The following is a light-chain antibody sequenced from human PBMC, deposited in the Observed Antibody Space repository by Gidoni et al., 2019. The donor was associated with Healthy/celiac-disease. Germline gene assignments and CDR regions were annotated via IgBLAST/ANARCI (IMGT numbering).Light chain of an antibody. Sequence: IQMTQSPSTLSASVGDRVTITCRASQSISSWLAWYQQTPGKAPKLLIYDAASLESGVPSRFSGSGSGTEFTLTISSLQPDDVATYYCQQYNSYLYTFGQGTKLEIK. CDR2: DAA. CDR3: QQYNSYLYT. CDR1: QSISSW. V-gene: IGKV1-5*01. J-gene: IGKJ2*01.